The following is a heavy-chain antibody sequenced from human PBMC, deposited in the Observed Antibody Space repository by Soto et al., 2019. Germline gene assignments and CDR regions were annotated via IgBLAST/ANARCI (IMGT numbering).Heavy chain of an antibody. Sequence: SETLSLTCAVSGGSISSSNWWSWVRQPPGKGLEWIGEIYHSGSTNYNPSLKSRVTISVDKSKNQFSLKLSSVTAADTAVYYCARGLRLRVKSDWFDPWGQGTLVTSPQ. V-gene: IGHV4-4*02. CDR3: ARGLRLRVKSDWFDP. J-gene: IGHJ5*02. D-gene: IGHD5-12*01. CDR1: GGSISSSNW. CDR2: IYHSGST.